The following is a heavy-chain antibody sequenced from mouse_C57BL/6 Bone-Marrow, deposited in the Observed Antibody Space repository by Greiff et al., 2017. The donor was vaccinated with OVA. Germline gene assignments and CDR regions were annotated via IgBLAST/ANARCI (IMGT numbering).Heavy chain of an antibody. Sequence: VKLMESGAELARPGASVKLSCKASGYTFTSYGISWVKQRTGQGLEWIGEIYPRSGNTYYNEKFKGKATLTADKSSSTAYMELRSLTSEDSAVYFCAREGIGAWFAYWGQGTLVTVSA. D-gene: IGHD3-1*01. CDR2: IYPRSGNT. CDR1: GYTFTSYG. CDR3: AREGIGAWFAY. J-gene: IGHJ3*01. V-gene: IGHV1-81*01.